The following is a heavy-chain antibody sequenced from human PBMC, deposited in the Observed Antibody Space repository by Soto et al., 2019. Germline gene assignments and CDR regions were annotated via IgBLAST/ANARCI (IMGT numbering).Heavy chain of an antibody. V-gene: IGHV3-23*01. Sequence: EVQLLESGGGLVQPGGSLRLSCAASGFTFSSYAMSWVRQAPGKGLEWVSAISGSGGSTYYADSVKGRFTISRDNSKNTLYLKMNSLRADDTAVYYCAKASGWFGEFDYWGQGPLVTVSS. D-gene: IGHD3-10*01. CDR2: ISGSGGST. J-gene: IGHJ4*02. CDR3: AKASGWFGEFDY. CDR1: GFTFSSYA.